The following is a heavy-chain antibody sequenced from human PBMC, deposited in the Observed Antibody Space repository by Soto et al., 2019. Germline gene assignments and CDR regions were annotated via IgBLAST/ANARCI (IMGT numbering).Heavy chain of an antibody. CDR3: AKHTLGKYNWFDP. J-gene: IGHJ5*02. Sequence: PGGSLRLSCAASGFTFSSYAMSWVRQAPGKGLEGISSVRGSGGSRDYADSVKGRVTISRDNSKNTVYLQVNRLRAEDTAVYYCAKHTLGKYNWFDPWGQGTLVTVSS. V-gene: IGHV3-23*01. CDR2: VRGSGGSR. CDR1: GFTFSSYA.